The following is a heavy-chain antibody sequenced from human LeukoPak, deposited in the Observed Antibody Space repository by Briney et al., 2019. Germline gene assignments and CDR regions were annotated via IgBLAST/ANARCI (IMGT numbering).Heavy chain of an antibody. V-gene: IGHV3-74*01. CDR2: IKSDGSTT. J-gene: IGHJ6*02. CDR1: GFTFSSYW. D-gene: IGHD6-13*01. CDR3: ARVQYSSNLYGMDV. Sequence: GGSLRLSCAASGFTFSSYWMHWVRQAPGKGLVWVSRIKSDGSTTTYADSVKGRFTVSRDNSKNTLYLQMNSLRVEDTAVYYCARVQYSSNLYGMDVWGQGTTVTVSS.